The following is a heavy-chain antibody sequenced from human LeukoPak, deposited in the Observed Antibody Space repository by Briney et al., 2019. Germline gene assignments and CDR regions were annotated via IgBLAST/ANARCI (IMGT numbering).Heavy chain of an antibody. V-gene: IGHV1-69*13. CDR3: ARSPEYYDILTGYLNWFDP. J-gene: IGHJ5*02. D-gene: IGHD3-9*01. CDR2: IIPIFGTA. CDR1: GGTFSSYA. Sequence: SVKVSCKASGGTFSSYAISWVRQAPGQGLEWMGGIIPIFGTANYAQKFQGSVTITADESTSTAYMELCSLRSEDTAVYYCARSPEYYDILTGYLNWFDPWGQGTLVTVSS.